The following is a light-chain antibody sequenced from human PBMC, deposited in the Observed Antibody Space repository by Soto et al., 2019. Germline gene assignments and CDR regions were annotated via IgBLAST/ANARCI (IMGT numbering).Light chain of an antibody. CDR3: QQYNNWPPWT. CDR1: QSVGSN. Sequence: EVVLTQSPATLSVSPGERATLSCRAGQSVGSNLAWYQQKPGQAPRLLIYGASTRATGIPARFSGSGSETEFTLTISSLQSEDYAIYYCQQYNNWPPWTFAQGTKVAIK. J-gene: IGKJ1*01. CDR2: GAS. V-gene: IGKV3-15*01.